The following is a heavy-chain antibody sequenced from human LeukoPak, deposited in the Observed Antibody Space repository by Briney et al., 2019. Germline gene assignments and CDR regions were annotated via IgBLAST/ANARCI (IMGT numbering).Heavy chain of an antibody. J-gene: IGHJ4*02. CDR1: GYTFTSYG. CDR2: ISAYNGNT. CDR3: ARSGSSRYCSSTSCYFNFDY. D-gene: IGHD2-2*01. V-gene: IGHV1-18*01. Sequence: ASVEVSCKASGYTFTSYGISWVRQAPGQGLEWMGWISAYNGNTNYAQKLQGRVTMTTDTSTSTAYMELRSLRSDDTAVYYCARSGSSRYCSSTSCYFNFDYWGQGTLVTVSS.